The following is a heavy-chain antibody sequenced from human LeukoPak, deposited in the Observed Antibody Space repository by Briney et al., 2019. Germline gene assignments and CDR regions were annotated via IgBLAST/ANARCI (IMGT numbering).Heavy chain of an antibody. V-gene: IGHV3-23*01. CDR3: AKAASSSWPSYYYGMDV. D-gene: IGHD6-13*01. CDR1: GFTFSNYG. CDR2: ISGSGDRT. Sequence: GGSLRLSCIASGFTFSNYGMSWVRQAPGKGLEWVSIISGSGDRTLHADSVKGRFTVSRDNSKNTVYLQMNSLRAEDTAVYYCAKAASSSWPSYYYGMDVWGQGTTVTVSS. J-gene: IGHJ6*02.